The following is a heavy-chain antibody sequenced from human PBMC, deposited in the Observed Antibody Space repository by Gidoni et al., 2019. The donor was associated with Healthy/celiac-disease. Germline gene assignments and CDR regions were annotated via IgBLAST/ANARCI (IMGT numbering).Heavy chain of an antibody. Sequence: QVQLVQSGAEVKKPGASVKVSCKASGYTFTGYYMHWVRQAPGQGLEWMGWINPNSGGTNYAQKCQGWVTMTRDTSISTDYMELSRLRSDDTAVYYCARDRGLLWFGELYTELYGMDVWGQGTTVTVSS. J-gene: IGHJ6*02. CDR2: INPNSGGT. CDR3: ARDRGLLWFGELYTELYGMDV. V-gene: IGHV1-2*04. CDR1: GYTFTGYY. D-gene: IGHD3-10*01.